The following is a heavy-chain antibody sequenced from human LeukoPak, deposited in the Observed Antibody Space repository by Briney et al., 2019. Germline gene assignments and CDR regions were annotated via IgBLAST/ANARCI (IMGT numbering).Heavy chain of an antibody. Sequence: SETLSLTCTVSGGSISSGGYCWSWIRQHPGKGLEWIGYIYYSGSTYYNPSLKSRVTISVDTSKNQFSLKLSSVTAADTAVYYCARGGDFWSGYYRGGWFDPWGQGTLVTVSS. D-gene: IGHD3-3*01. V-gene: IGHV4-31*03. CDR2: IYYSGST. CDR3: ARGGDFWSGYYRGGWFDP. CDR1: GGSISSGGYC. J-gene: IGHJ5*02.